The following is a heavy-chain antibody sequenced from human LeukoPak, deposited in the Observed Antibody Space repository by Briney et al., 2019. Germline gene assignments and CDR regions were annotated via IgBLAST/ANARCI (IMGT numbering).Heavy chain of an antibody. CDR2: MNPNSGNT. Sequence: GASVKVSCKASGYTFTSYDINWVRQATGQGLEWMGWMNPNSGNTGYAQKFQGRVAITRNTSISTAYMELSSLRSEDTAVYYCARGRNWGDLPRAINYYYYYMDVWGKGTTVTVSS. CDR1: GYTFTSYD. D-gene: IGHD3-16*01. J-gene: IGHJ6*03. CDR3: ARGRNWGDLPRAINYYYYYMDV. V-gene: IGHV1-8*03.